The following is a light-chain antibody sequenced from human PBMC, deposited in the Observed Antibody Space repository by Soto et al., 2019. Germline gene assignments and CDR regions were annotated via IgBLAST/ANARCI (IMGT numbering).Light chain of an antibody. CDR1: QSVSSSY. J-gene: IGKJ5*01. Sequence: EIVLTQSPGTLSLSPGERATLSCRASQSVSSSYLAWYQQKPGQAPRLLIYGASSRATGIPDRFSGSGSGTDFTLTISRLEPEDFAVYYCQQYGSSPLRLLRFGQGTRLEIK. CDR3: QQYGSSPLRLLR. V-gene: IGKV3-20*01. CDR2: GAS.